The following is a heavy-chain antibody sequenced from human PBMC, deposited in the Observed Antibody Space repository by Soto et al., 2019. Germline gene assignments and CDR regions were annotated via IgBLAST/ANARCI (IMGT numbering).Heavy chain of an antibody. CDR3: ARDGSGSTHQFDY. D-gene: IGHD1-26*01. CDR2: IWYGGSNK. V-gene: IGHV3-33*01. J-gene: IGHJ4*02. CDR1: GFTFSTYG. Sequence: GGSLRLSCAASGFTFSTYGMHWVRQAPGKGLEWVAVIWYGGSNKYYADSVKGRLTISRDNSKNTLYLLMNSLRAEDTAVYYCARDGSGSTHQFDYWGQGTLVTVSS.